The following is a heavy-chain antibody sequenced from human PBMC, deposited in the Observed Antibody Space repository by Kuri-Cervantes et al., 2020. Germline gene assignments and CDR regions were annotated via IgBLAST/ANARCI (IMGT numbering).Heavy chain of an antibody. V-gene: IGHV4-34*01. CDR2: INHSGST. J-gene: IGHJ4*02. Sequence: ESLKISCAVYGGSFSGYYWGWIRQPPGKGLEWIGEINHSGSTNYNPSLKSRVTISVDTSKNQFSLKLTSVTTADTALYYCARRFYSSGWPVFDFWGQGSLVTVSS. D-gene: IGHD6-19*01. CDR3: ARRFYSSGWPVFDF. CDR1: GGSFSGYY.